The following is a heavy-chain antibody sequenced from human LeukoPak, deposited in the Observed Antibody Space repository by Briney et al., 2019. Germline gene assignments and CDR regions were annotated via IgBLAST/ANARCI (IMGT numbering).Heavy chain of an antibody. CDR3: AKSRRITIFGVVITDYYYYGMDV. Sequence: PGGSLRLSCAASGFTFSSYAMSWVRQAPGKGLEWGSAISGSGGSTYYADSVKGRFTISRDNSKNTLYLQMNSLRAEDTAVYYCAKSRRITIFGVVITDYYYYGMDVWGQGTTVTVSS. D-gene: IGHD3-3*01. J-gene: IGHJ6*02. CDR2: ISGSGGST. CDR1: GFTFSSYA. V-gene: IGHV3-23*01.